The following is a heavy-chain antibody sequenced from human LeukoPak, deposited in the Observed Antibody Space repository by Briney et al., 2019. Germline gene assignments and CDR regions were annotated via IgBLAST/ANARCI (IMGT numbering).Heavy chain of an antibody. J-gene: IGHJ4*02. CDR1: GGSISSGDYY. V-gene: IGHV4-31*03. CDR3: ARELRYSSSSGGSYFDY. CDR2: IYYSGST. D-gene: IGHD6-6*01. Sequence: SETLSLTCTVSGGSISSGDYYWSWIRRHPGKGLEWIGYIYYSGSTYYNPSLKSRVTISVDTSRNQFSLKLSSVTAADTAVYYCARELRYSSSSGGSYFDYWGQGTLVTVSS.